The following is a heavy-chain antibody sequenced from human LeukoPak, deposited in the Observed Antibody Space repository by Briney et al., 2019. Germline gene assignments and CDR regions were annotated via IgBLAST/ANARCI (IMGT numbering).Heavy chain of an antibody. CDR1: GGSFSGYY. J-gene: IGHJ6*03. CDR3: ARERPTLYPGIAVTPIYYYHYMDV. Sequence: PSETLSLTCAVYGGSFSGYYWSWIRQPPGKGLEWIGEINHSGSTNYNPSLKSRVTISIDTSQNQFSLKLTSVTAADTAVYYCARERPTLYPGIAVTPIYYYHYMDVWGKGTTVTISS. CDR2: INHSGST. D-gene: IGHD6-19*01. V-gene: IGHV4-34*01.